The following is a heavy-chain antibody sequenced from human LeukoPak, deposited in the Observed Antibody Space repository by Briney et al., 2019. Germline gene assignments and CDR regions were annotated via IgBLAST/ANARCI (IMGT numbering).Heavy chain of an antibody. CDR1: GFTFSSYA. V-gene: IGHV3-23*01. CDR2: ITGSGSGT. J-gene: IGHJ5*02. Sequence: GGSLRLSCAASGFTFSSYAMSWVRQAPGKGLEWVSGITGSGSGTYYADSVKGQFTISRDNDKNTLYLQMNSLRVEDTAVYYCAREYSGYDHRWFDPWGQGTLVTVSS. CDR3: AREYSGYDHRWFDP. D-gene: IGHD5-12*01.